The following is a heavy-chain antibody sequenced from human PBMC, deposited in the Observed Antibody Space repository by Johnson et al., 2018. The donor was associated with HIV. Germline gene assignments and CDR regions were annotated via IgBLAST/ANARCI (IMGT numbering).Heavy chain of an antibody. Sequence: VQLVESGGGLVQPGRSLRLSCAASGFTFDDYAMHWVRQAPGKGLEWVSGISWNSGSIGYADSVKGRFTISRDNAKNSLYLQMNSLRAEDTALYYCAREGTLGAFDIWGQGTMVTVSS. D-gene: IGHD1-1*01. J-gene: IGHJ3*02. CDR3: AREGTLGAFDI. V-gene: IGHV3-9*01. CDR1: GFTFDDYA. CDR2: ISWNSGSI.